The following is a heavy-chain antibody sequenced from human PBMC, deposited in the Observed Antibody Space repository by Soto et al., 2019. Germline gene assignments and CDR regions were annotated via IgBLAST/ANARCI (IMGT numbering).Heavy chain of an antibody. CDR1: GFRFSDYF. D-gene: IGHD3-10*01. CDR3: ARRSTMVTDFDY. CDR2: INGSGDTI. J-gene: IGHJ4*02. Sequence: QVQLVESGGTLVKPGGSLRLSCAASGFRFSDYFMNWIRQAPGKRLEWLSYINGSGDTIFYADSVKGRFTISRDNAKNSLHLQMDSLRADDTAVYYCARRSTMVTDFDYWGQGTLVAVSS. V-gene: IGHV3-11*01.